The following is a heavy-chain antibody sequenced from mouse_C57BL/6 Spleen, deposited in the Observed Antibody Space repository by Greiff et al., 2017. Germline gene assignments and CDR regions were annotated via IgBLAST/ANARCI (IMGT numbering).Heavy chain of an antibody. CDR3: AREDSSGSYAMDY. V-gene: IGHV1-39*01. CDR1: GYPFTDYN. J-gene: IGHJ4*01. D-gene: IGHD3-2*02. Sequence: VQLKESGPELVKPGASVKISCKASGYPFTDYNMNWVKQSNGKSLEWIGVINPNYGTTSYNQKFKGKATLTVDQSSSTAYMQLNSLTSEDSAVYYCAREDSSGSYAMDYWGQGTSVTVSS. CDR2: INPNYGTT.